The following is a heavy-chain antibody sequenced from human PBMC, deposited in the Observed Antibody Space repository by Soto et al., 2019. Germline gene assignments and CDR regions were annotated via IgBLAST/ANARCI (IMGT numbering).Heavy chain of an antibody. CDR1: GYTFTRYD. Sequence: QVQLVQSGAEVKKPGASVKVSCKASGYTFTRYDINWVRQATGQGLEWMGWMNPNSGNTGYAQKFQGRVTMTRNTSISTAYMELSSLRSEDTAVYYCARGSSGWYGWSAEYFQHWGQGTLVTVSS. V-gene: IGHV1-8*01. CDR3: ARGSSGWYGWSAEYFQH. CDR2: MNPNSGNT. J-gene: IGHJ1*01. D-gene: IGHD6-19*01.